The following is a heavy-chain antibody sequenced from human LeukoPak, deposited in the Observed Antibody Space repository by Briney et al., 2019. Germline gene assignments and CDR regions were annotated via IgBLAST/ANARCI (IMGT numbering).Heavy chain of an antibody. J-gene: IGHJ3*02. CDR1: GGSINSGGSY. CDR3: ARDSPEYSSSSALEKGAFDI. Sequence: SETLSLTCTVSGGSINSGGSYWSWLRQHPGKGLEWIGYIYYSGSTYYNPSLKSRVTISVDKSKNQFSLKLSSVTAADTAVYYCARDSPEYSSSSALEKGAFDIWGQGTMVTVSS. D-gene: IGHD6-6*01. V-gene: IGHV4-31*03. CDR2: IYYSGST.